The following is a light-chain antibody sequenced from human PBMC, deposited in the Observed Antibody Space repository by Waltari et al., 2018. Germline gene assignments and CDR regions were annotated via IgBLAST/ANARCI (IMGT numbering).Light chain of an antibody. V-gene: IGKV1-5*03. CDR2: EAS. CDR1: QSILSW. Sequence: DIQMTQSPATLSASVGDRVTITCRASQSILSWLAWYQQKPGRAPKLLIYEASTLDSGVPTRFSGSGSGTEFTLTISSLQPDDFATYYCQQYDSYLFGQGTKVENK. CDR3: QQYDSYL. J-gene: IGKJ1*01.